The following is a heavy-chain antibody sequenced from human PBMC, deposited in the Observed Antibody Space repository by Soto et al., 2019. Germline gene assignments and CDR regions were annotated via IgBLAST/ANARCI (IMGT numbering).Heavy chain of an antibody. Sequence: ASVKVSCKASGYTFTDYYIHWVRQAPGQGLECMGWINPNSGDTNYAQKFQGRVTMTRDTSISTAYIEVSRLRSDDTAVFYCARSVSYISPRPDYWGQGTLVTVSS. CDR2: INPNSGDT. CDR1: GYTFTDYY. CDR3: ARSVSYISPRPDY. D-gene: IGHD6-6*01. V-gene: IGHV1-2*02. J-gene: IGHJ4*02.